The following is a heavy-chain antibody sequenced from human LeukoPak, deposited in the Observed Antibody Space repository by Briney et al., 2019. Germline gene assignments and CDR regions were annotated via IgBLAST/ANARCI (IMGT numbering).Heavy chain of an antibody. D-gene: IGHD6-19*01. CDR3: ARTYRSGWYVSFLFDY. V-gene: IGHV3-33*01. CDR1: GFTFSSYG. J-gene: IGHJ4*02. CDR2: IWYDGSNK. Sequence: GGSLRLSCAASGFTFSSYGMHWVHQAPGKGLEWVAVIWYDGSNKYYADSVKGRFTISRDNSKNTLYLQMNSLRAEDTAVYYCARTYRSGWYVSFLFDYWGQGTLVTVSS.